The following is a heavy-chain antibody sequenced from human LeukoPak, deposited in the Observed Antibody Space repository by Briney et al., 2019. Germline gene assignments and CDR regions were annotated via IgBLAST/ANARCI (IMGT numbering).Heavy chain of an antibody. CDR2: IYSCGST. Sequence: GGSLRLSCAASGFTVSSNCMSWVRQAPGKGLEWVSIIYSCGSTYYADSVKGRFTISRDNSKNTLYLQMNSLRAEDTAVYYCARDRSVGSYCSSTTLDMDVWGKGTTVTVSS. J-gene: IGHJ6*03. D-gene: IGHD2-2*01. CDR3: ARDRSVGSYCSSTTLDMDV. CDR1: GFTVSSNC. V-gene: IGHV3-66*01.